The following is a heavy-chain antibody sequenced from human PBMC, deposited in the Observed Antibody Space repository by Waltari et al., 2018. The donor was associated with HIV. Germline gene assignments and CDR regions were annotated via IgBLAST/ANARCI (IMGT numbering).Heavy chain of an antibody. Sequence: EVHLVESGGGLVQPGGSIRLSWAASGRTFRELWLSWVRQAPGKGLKWVANIKQIGSEKYYVYSLKGRFTISRDIAKNSLFLQMNSLRGEDTAVYYCASRRCTSTRCFFDYWGQGTLVTVS. CDR2: IKQIGSEK. V-gene: IGHV3-7*01. CDR3: ASRRCTSTRCFFDY. CDR1: GRTFRELW. J-gene: IGHJ4*02. D-gene: IGHD2-2*01.